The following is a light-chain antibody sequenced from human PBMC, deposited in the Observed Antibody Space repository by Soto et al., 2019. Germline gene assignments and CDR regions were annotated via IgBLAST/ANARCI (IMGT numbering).Light chain of an antibody. J-gene: IGKJ1*01. Sequence: DIQMTQSPSTLSASVGDRVTITCRASQSISSWWAWYQQKTGKAPKLLIYDASSLESGVPSRFSGSGSGTEFTLTISSLQPDDFATYYCQQYNSYPSFGQGTKVEIK. CDR1: QSISSW. CDR2: DAS. CDR3: QQYNSYPS. V-gene: IGKV1-5*01.